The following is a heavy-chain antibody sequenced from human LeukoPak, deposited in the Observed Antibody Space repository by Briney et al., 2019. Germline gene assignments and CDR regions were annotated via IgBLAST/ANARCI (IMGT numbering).Heavy chain of an antibody. CDR3: AKEERPYCSSTSCYPNFDY. V-gene: IGHV3-23*01. CDR1: GFTFSSYA. J-gene: IGHJ4*02. CDR2: ISGSGGST. D-gene: IGHD2-2*01. Sequence: GGSLRLSCAASGFTFSSYAMSWVRQAPGKGLEWVSAISGSGGSTYYADSVKGWFTISRDNSKNTLYLQMNSLRAEDTAVYYCAKEERPYCSSTSCYPNFDYWGQGTLVTVSS.